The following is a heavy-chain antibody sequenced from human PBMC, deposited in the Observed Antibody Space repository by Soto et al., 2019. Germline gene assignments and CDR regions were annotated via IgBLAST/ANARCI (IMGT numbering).Heavy chain of an antibody. CDR2: ISGSGGST. J-gene: IGHJ4*02. Sequence: EVQLLESGGGLVQPGGSLRLSCAASGFTFSSHAMSWVRQAPGKGLEWVSAISGSGGSTYYADSVKGRFTISRDNSKNTLYLQMNSLRAEDTAVYYCAKSTYSSSWTFDYWGQGTLVTVSS. D-gene: IGHD6-13*01. CDR3: AKSTYSSSWTFDY. CDR1: GFTFSSHA. V-gene: IGHV3-23*01.